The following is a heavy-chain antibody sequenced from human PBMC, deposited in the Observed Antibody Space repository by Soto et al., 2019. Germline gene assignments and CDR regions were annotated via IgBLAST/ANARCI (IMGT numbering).Heavy chain of an antibody. CDR2: INSDGGTT. V-gene: IGHV3-74*01. J-gene: IGHJ4*02. CDR3: ARVGNGEYVFYY. Sequence: EVQLVESGGGLVQPGGSLRLSCAASGFTFSNYWMHWVRQAPGKGLVWVSRINSDGGTTSYADSVKGRFTISRDNAKNPLYLQMNGLRAEDTAVYYCARVGNGEYVFYYWGQGTLVTVSS. CDR1: GFTFSNYW. D-gene: IGHD3-16*01.